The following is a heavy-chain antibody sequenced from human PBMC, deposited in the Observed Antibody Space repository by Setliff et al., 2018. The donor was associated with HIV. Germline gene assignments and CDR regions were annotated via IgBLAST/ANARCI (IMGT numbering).Heavy chain of an antibody. CDR2: MNPSGTT. CDR1: GTSFSDHY. J-gene: IGHJ4*02. V-gene: IGHV4-34*01. D-gene: IGHD2-21*02. Sequence: PSETLSLTCSVYGTSFSDHYWSWVRQTPGKGLEWIGEMNPSGTTNYNPSLKSRVTMSIDTSERQFSLKLTSVTAADTAVYYCVRWYYCVSGACYRADYWGQGTVVTVSS. CDR3: VRWYYCVSGACYRADY.